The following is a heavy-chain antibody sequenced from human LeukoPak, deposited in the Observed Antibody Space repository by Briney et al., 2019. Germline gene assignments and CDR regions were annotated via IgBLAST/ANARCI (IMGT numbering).Heavy chain of an antibody. CDR3: AKFGERNIAVASGLYYFDY. Sequence: GGSLRLSCAASGFIFSSYAMSWVRQAPGKGLEWVSAISGSGGSTYYADSVKGRFTISRDNSKNTLYLQMSSLRAEDTAVYYCAKFGERNIAVASGLYYFDYWGQGTLVTVSS. J-gene: IGHJ4*02. CDR2: ISGSGGST. D-gene: IGHD6-19*01. CDR1: GFIFSSYA. V-gene: IGHV3-23*01.